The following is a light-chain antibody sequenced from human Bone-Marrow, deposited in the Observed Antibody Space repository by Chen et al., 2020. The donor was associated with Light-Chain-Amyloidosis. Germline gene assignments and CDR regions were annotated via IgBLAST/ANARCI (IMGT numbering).Light chain of an antibody. CDR3: QQHSQWPIT. V-gene: IGKV3D-15*01. CDR2: SIS. CDR1: QSVNKN. J-gene: IGKJ5*01. Sequence: EIVMTLSPLTLSVSPGERVTLSCRASQSVNKNYVAWYQQQVGQAPRLLIYSISSRAAGIPDRFSGSGSGTEFTLTISSLQPEDFATYYCQQHSQWPITFGQGTRLDIK.